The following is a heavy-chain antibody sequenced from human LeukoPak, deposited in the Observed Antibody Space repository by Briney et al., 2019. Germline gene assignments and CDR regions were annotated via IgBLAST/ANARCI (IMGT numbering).Heavy chain of an antibody. D-gene: IGHD6-19*01. Sequence: PGGSLRLSCAASGFTFSSHGMNWVRQAPGKGLEWVSGISPNGVITYYADSVKGRFTISRDNSKGTVYLQMNSLRAEDTAVYYCAKGGKRGYSSGWYIIITYFDYWGQGTLVTVSS. V-gene: IGHV3-23*01. J-gene: IGHJ4*02. CDR3: AKGGKRGYSSGWYIIITYFDY. CDR1: GFTFSSHG. CDR2: ISPNGVIT.